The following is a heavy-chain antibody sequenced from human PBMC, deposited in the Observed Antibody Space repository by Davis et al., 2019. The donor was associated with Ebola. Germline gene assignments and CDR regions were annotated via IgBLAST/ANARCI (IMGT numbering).Heavy chain of an antibody. CDR3: VRASSGSYYSVFGN. CDR1: GFTFSSYE. Sequence: GESLKISCAASGFTFSSYEMNWVRQAPGKGLEWISYISSSGGTTYYADFVQGRFTISRDNAKKSLYLQMNSLRDEDTAVYYCVRASSGSYYSVFGNWGQGSLVTVTS. CDR2: ISSSGGTT. V-gene: IGHV3-48*03. J-gene: IGHJ4*02. D-gene: IGHD1-26*01.